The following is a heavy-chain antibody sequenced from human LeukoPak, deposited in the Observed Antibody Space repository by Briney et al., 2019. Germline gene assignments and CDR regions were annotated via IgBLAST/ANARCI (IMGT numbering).Heavy chain of an antibody. CDR1: GFTFSSYW. J-gene: IGHJ6*03. D-gene: IGHD4-11*01. CDR2: IKQDGSEK. CDR3: AKPTVPYYYYYYMDV. V-gene: IGHV3-7*01. Sequence: GGSLRLSCAASGFTFSSYWMSWVRQAPRKGLEWVANIKQDGSEKYYVDSVKGRFTISRDNAKNSLYLQMDSLRAEDTAVYYCAKPTVPYYYYYYMDVWGKGTTVTVSS.